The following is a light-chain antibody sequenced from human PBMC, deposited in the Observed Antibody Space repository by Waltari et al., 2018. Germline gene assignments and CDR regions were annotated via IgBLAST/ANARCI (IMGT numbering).Light chain of an antibody. CDR2: EVS. J-gene: IGLJ3*02. CDR3: SSYTSSSTRV. CDR1: RSDVGGSNY. Sequence: QSALTQPAPVSGSPGQSITISCTGTRSDVGGSNYVPWYQQHPGKAPKLMIYEVSNRPSGVSNRFSGSKSGNTASLTISGLQAEDEADYYCSSYTSSSTRVFGGGTKLTVL. V-gene: IGLV2-14*01.